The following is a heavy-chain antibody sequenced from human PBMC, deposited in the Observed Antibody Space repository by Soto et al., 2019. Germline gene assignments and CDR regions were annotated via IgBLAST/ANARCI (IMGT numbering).Heavy chain of an antibody. CDR2: INPNSGGA. D-gene: IGHD1-1*01. V-gene: IGHV1-2*02. J-gene: IGHJ5*02. CDR3: ARTSIHNYNEDL. Sequence: GASVKVSCKASGYTFIAYYIHWVRQAPGQGLEWMGWINPNSGGANFAQKFQDRVTMTRDTSISTAYMDLSRLRSDDTAVYFCARTSIHNYNEDLWGKGTLVTVSS. CDR1: GYTFIAYY.